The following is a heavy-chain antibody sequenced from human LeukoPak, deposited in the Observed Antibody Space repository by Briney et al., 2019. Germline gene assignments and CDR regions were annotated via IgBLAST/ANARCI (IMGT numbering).Heavy chain of an antibody. CDR3: AREQPFGGDFDY. Sequence: SETLSLTCTVSGGSISSSSYYWGWIRQPPGKGLEWIGSIYYSGSTNYNPSLKSRVTISVDASKNQFSLKLSSVTAADTAVYYCAREQPFGGDFDYWGQGTLVTVSS. V-gene: IGHV4-39*07. CDR1: GGSISSSSYY. J-gene: IGHJ4*02. CDR2: IYYSGST. D-gene: IGHD3-16*01.